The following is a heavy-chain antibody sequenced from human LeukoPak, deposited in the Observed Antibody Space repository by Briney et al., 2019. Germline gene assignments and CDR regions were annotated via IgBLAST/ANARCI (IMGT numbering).Heavy chain of an antibody. CDR1: GFTFTGYS. CDR2: INTNSSRR. V-gene: IGHV3-21*01. CDR3: WRDLIEGGTGVVYDI. Sequence: GGSLRLSCAAAGFTFTGYSMSWLRQAPGQGLEWVSSINTNSSRRNYADTLQGRFTISRDNATTTLYLQLNSRRADDTAVDYYWRDLIEGGTGVVYDIWGQGTMVTVSS. J-gene: IGHJ3*02. D-gene: IGHD1-26*01.